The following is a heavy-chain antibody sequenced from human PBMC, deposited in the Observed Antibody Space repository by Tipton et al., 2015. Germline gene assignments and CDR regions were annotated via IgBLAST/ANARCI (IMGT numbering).Heavy chain of an antibody. CDR1: GDSISNYF. CDR2: IQTSGNT. J-gene: IGHJ5*02. Sequence: TLSLTCTIPGDSISNYFWSWIRQPAGKGLEWIGRIQTSGNTNYNPSLKSRVTMSADTSKNQSSLKLSSVTAADTAVYYCARLRETYGSDSDNWFDPWGQGTLVTVSS. CDR3: ARLRETYGSDSDNWFDP. V-gene: IGHV4-4*07. D-gene: IGHD3-10*01.